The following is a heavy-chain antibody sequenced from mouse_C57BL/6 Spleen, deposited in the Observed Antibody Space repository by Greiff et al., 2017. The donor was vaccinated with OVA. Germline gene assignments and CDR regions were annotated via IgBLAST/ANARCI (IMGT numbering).Heavy chain of an antibody. CDR1: GYTFTSYW. J-gene: IGHJ3*01. CDR3: ARGSNPFAY. CDR2: IHPKSGST. D-gene: IGHD2-5*01. Sequence: QVQLQQPGAELVKPGASVKLSCKASGYTFTSYWMHWVKQRPGQGLEWIGMIHPKSGSTNYNEKFKSKATLTVDKSSSTAYMQLSSLTSEDSAVYYCARGSNPFAYWGQGTLVTVSA. V-gene: IGHV1-64*01.